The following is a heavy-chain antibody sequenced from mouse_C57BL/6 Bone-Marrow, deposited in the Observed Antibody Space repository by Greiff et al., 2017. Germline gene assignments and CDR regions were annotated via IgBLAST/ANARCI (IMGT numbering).Heavy chain of an antibody. D-gene: IGHD1-1*01. CDR2: IYPRSGNT. V-gene: IGHV1-81*01. Sequence: VQLQQSGAELARPGASVKLSCKASGYTFTSYGISWVKQRTGQGLEWIGEIYPRSGNTYYNEKFKGKATLTADKSSSTAYMELRSLTSEDSAVYFCARESITTALFDYWGQRTTHRVSS. J-gene: IGHJ2*01. CDR3: ARESITTALFDY. CDR1: GYTFTSYG.